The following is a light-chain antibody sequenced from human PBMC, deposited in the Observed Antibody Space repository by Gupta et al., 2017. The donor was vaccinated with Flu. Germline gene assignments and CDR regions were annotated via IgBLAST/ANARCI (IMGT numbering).Light chain of an antibody. J-gene: IGLJ3*02. CDR3: GTWDSSLSAAV. CDR1: SSNIGDNY. V-gene: IGLV1-51*02. CDR2: ESH. Sequence: QPVLTQPPSVSATPGQKVTISCSASSSNIGDNYVSWYKQVPGTAPKLLIYESHKRPSGIPDRFSGSKSGTSATLGITGLQTGDEADYYCGTWDSSLSAAVFGGGTKLTVL.